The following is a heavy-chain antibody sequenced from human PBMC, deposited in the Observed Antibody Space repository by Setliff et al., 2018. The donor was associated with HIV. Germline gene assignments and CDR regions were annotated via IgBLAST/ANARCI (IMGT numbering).Heavy chain of an antibody. Sequence: SETLSLTCTFSGSSISSSSYYWGWIHQPPGKGLEWIGSIYYSGSTYYNPSLKSRVTISVDTSKNQFSLKLSSATAADTAVYYCASRYCSNGRCYRRFYGSGSPLEAFDIWGQGTMVTVSS. J-gene: IGHJ3*02. CDR1: GSSISSSSYY. CDR2: IYYSGST. V-gene: IGHV4-39*01. D-gene: IGHD2-8*01. CDR3: ASRYCSNGRCYRRFYGSGSPLEAFDI.